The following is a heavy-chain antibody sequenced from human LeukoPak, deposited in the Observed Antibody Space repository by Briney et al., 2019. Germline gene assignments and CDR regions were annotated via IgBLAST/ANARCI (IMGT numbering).Heavy chain of an antibody. CDR1: GFTLTDHY. Sequence: GGSLRLSCTVSGFTLTDHYMSWDRQSPGRGLEWISWITTSGTTRDYADSVKGRFTISRDNSKNSVYLQMSSLRADDTAVYYCARDPDYGDPYWGQGTLVTVSS. V-gene: IGHV3-11*01. D-gene: IGHD4-17*01. CDR3: ARDPDYGDPY. CDR2: ITTSGTTR. J-gene: IGHJ4*02.